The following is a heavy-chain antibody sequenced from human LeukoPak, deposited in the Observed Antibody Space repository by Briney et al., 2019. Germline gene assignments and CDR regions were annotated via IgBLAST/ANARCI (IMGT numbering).Heavy chain of an antibody. CDR1: GFTFSSYS. D-gene: IGHD2-15*01. V-gene: IGHV3-48*01. Sequence: LGGSLRLSCAASGFTFSSYSMNWVRQAPGKGLEWVSYISSGSSTKYYADSVKGRFTISRDNAKNSLYLQMNSLRAEDTAVYYCARVLSRGVAWYYYYMDVWGKGTTVTVSS. J-gene: IGHJ6*03. CDR2: ISSGSSTK. CDR3: ARVLSRGVAWYYYYMDV.